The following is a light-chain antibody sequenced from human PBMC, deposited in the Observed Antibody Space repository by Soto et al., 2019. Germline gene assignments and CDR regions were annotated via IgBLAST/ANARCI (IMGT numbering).Light chain of an antibody. CDR3: KQYTAYPRT. V-gene: IGKV1-17*01. CDR1: QDIRND. CDR2: AAS. J-gene: IGKJ5*01. Sequence: DIQMTQSPSSLSASVGDRVTIICRASQDIRNDLGWYQQRPGKAPKRLIYAASTLQSGVSSRFSGSGYGTEFTLTISSLQPEDFAAYYCKQYTAYPRTFGQGTRLEIK.